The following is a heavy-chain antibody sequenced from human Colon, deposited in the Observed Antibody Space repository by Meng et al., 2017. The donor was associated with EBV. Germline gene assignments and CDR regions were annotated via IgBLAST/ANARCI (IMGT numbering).Heavy chain of an antibody. D-gene: IGHD5-18*01. CDR1: GYSLSDLS. Sequence: QVQLVQSGAEVKKPGAAAKVCCKVSGYSLSDLSMHWVRQSPGKGLEWMGGFHPEEGEIINAQKFQGRVNMTEDTSTDTAYMELRSLRSEDTAVYYCATDLEYSYESAYWGQGTLVTVAS. J-gene: IGHJ4*02. CDR2: FHPEEGEI. V-gene: IGHV1-24*01. CDR3: ATDLEYSYESAY.